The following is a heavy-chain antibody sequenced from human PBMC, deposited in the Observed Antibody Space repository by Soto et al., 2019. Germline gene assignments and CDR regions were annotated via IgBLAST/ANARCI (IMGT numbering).Heavy chain of an antibody. CDR2: IIPISGTA. CDR1: GGSFSTFS. Sequence: SVKVSCKASGGSFSTFSISWARQAPGQGLEWMGGIIPISGTANYAQKFQGRVTITADESTKTVYMELSSLRSEDTAVSYCGRGQREWEQVFYFVYWGQGALVTVSS. D-gene: IGHD1-26*01. V-gene: IGHV1-69*13. CDR3: GRGQREWEQVFYFVY. J-gene: IGHJ4*02.